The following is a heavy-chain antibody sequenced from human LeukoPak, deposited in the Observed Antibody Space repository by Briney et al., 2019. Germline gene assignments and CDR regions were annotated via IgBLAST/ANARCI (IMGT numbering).Heavy chain of an antibody. J-gene: IGHJ6*02. CDR3: ARGGYDFVYYYYGMDV. CDR1: GYTFTAFY. CDR2: INPNSGGT. V-gene: IGHV1-2*06. D-gene: IGHD3-3*01. Sequence: ASVKVSCKASGYTFTAFYIHWVRQAPGQGLEWMGRINPNSGGTNYAQKFQGRVTMTRDTSISTAYMELSRLRSDDTAVYYCARGGYDFVYYYYGMDVWGQGTTVTVSS.